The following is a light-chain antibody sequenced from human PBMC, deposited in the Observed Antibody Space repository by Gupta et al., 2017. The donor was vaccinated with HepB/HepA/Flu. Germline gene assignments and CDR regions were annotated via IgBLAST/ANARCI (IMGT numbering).Light chain of an antibody. Sequence: QSVLPHPSSVYGAPGQSVTISCTGRSSNSGAGYDVHWYQQRPGTAPKLLIYGNSNRPSGVPDRFSGANSGTSASLGITELQAENKADYYCQSYDSSLSAVVFGGGTKLTVL. CDR2: GNS. CDR1: SSNSGAGYD. CDR3: QSYDSSLSAVV. J-gene: IGLJ2*01. V-gene: IGLV1-40*01.